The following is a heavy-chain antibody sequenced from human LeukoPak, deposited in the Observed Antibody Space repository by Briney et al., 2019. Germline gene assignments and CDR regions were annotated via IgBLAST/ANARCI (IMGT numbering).Heavy chain of an antibody. V-gene: IGHV1-2*02. CDR1: GYTFADYY. CDR3: AKDPFDQMLPENWFDP. CDR2: MNPNSGDT. J-gene: IGHJ5*02. D-gene: IGHD2-2*01. Sequence: ASVKVSCKASGYTFADYYIHWVRQAPGQGLEWVGWMNPNSGDTNYARSFQGRVTMTRDTSISTAYMELSRLRFDDTAVYYCAKDPFDQMLPENWFDPWGQGALVTVSS.